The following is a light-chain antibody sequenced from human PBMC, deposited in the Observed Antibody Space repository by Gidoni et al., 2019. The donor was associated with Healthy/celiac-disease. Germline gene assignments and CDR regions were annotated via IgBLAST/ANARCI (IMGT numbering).Light chain of an antibody. CDR2: GAS. CDR1: QSVSSN. CDR3: QQYNNWPPWT. J-gene: IGKJ1*01. Sequence: IVMTQSPATLSVSPGERATLSCRASQSVSSNLAWYQQKPGYAPRLLIYGASTRATGIPARFSGSGSGTAFTLTLSSLQSEDFAVYYCQQYNNWPPWTFGQGTKVEIK. V-gene: IGKV3-15*01.